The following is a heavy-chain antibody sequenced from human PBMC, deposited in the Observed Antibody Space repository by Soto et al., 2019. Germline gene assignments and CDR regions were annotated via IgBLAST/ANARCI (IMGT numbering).Heavy chain of an antibody. CDR3: ASIRGIAARIDY. D-gene: IGHD2-21*01. CDR2: INSRGTNM. CDR1: GLNFADSY. Sequence: QVHLVESGGDLVKPGGSLRLSCTVSGLNFADSYMTWIRQVPGKGLEWVSYINSRGTNMFYADSVRGRFTISRDNAENTLFLQMSSLRPEDTAVYHCASIRGIAARIDYWGQGTLVSVSS. V-gene: IGHV3-11*01. J-gene: IGHJ4*02.